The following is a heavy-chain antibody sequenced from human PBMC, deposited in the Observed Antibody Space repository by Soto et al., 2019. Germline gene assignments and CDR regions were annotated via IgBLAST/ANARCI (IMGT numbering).Heavy chain of an antibody. D-gene: IGHD3-10*01. CDR1: GYTFTSYG. CDR3: ARGWVVRGVVLNWFDP. V-gene: IGHV1-18*01. Sequence: ASVKVSCKASGYTFTSYGISWVRQAPGQGLEWMGWISAYNGNTNYAQKLQGRVTMTTDTSTSTAYMELRSLRSDDTAVYYCARGWVVRGVVLNWFDPWGPGTLVNLSS. J-gene: IGHJ5*02. CDR2: ISAYNGNT.